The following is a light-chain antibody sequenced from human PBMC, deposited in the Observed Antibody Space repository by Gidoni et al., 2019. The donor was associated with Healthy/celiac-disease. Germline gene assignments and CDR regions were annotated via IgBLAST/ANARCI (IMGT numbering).Light chain of an antibody. CDR1: QGMSNS. Sequence: DLQMTQSPSSLSASVGDRVTITCRASQGMSNSLAWYQQKTGKAPKLLLYAASRLESGVPSRFSCSGSGTDYTLTISSLQPEDFVTYYCQQYYSTPQTFGQGTKLEIK. J-gene: IGKJ2*01. CDR3: QQYYSTPQT. CDR2: AAS. V-gene: IGKV1-NL1*01.